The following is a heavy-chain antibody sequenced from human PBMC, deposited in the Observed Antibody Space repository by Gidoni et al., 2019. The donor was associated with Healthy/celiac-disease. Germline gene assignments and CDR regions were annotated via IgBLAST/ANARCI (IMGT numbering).Heavy chain of an antibody. D-gene: IGHD4-17*01. J-gene: IGHJ5*02. CDR1: GYTFTGYY. V-gene: IGHV1-2*02. CDR2: INPNSGGT. CDR3: AGGTHDYGGPILPFDP. Sequence: QVQLVQSGAEVKKPGASVTVSCKASGYTFTGYYMHWVRQAPGQGLEWMGWINPNSGGTNYAQKFQGRVTMTRDTSISTAYMELSRLRSDDTAVYYCAGGTHDYGGPILPFDPWGQGTLVTVSS.